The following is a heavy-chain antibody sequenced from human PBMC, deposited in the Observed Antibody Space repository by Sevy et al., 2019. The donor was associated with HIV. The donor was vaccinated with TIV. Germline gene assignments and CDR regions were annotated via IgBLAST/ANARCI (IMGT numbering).Heavy chain of an antibody. D-gene: IGHD1-26*01. J-gene: IGHJ4*01. Sequence: GSLRLSCAASGFSFSSSSMNWLRQAPGKGLEWLAYITRDGKTKYYADFVKGRFTISRDNAQNSLFLQLNSLRDDDTAVYYCARDYSGSYYRFDLWGHGTLVTVSS. CDR2: ITRDGKTK. V-gene: IGHV3-48*02. CDR3: ARDYSGSYYRFDL. CDR1: GFSFSSSS.